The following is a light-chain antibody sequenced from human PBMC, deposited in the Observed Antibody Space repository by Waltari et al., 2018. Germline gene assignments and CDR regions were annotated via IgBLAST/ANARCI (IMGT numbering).Light chain of an antibody. CDR2: DAS. CDR3: QQRSSWPLT. CDR1: QGVRNY. Sequence: EIVLTQSPATLSLSPGERATLSCRASQGVRNYLAWYQQKPGQAPRLLIYDASNRATGIPAGFSGSGSGTDYTLTISSLEPEDFAVYYCQQRSSWPLTIGGGTKVEIK. J-gene: IGKJ4*01. V-gene: IGKV3-11*01.